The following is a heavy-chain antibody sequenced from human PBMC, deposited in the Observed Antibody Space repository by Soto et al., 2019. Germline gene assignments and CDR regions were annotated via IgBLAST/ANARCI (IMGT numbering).Heavy chain of an antibody. Sequence: SETLSLTCTVSGGSISSYYWSWIRQPPGKGLEWIGYIYYSGSTNYNPSLKSRVTISVDTSKNQFSLQLSSVTAADTAVYYCARVYGDADYWGQGTLVTVSS. D-gene: IGHD4-17*01. CDR3: ARVYGDADY. CDR2: IYYSGST. CDR1: GGSISSYY. J-gene: IGHJ4*02. V-gene: IGHV4-59*01.